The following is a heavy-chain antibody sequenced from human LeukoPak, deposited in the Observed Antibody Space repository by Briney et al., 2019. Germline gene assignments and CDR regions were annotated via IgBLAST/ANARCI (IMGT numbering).Heavy chain of an antibody. Sequence: GASVKVSCKASGYTFNGHYMHWVRQAPGQGLEWMGWINPNSGGTNYARKFQGRVTMTRDKSISTAYLQWSSLRASDTAIYYCARHLLTPGGSYYFDFWGQGTLVTVSS. V-gene: IGHV1-2*02. D-gene: IGHD1-26*01. CDR3: ARHLLTPGGSYYFDF. J-gene: IGHJ4*02. CDR1: GYTFNGHY. CDR2: INPNSGGT.